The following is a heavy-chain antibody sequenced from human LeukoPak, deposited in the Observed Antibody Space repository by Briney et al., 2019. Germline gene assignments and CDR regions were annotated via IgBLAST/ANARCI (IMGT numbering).Heavy chain of an antibody. D-gene: IGHD3-10*01. V-gene: IGHV3-23*01. Sequence: GGSLRLSCAASGFTFSDYSMSWVRQSPGKGLEWVSAIGGSGGTTYYADSVKGRFTISRDNSKNTLYLQMNSLRAEDTALYYCSKDRGGTLGDYFDYWGQGTLVTVSS. J-gene: IGHJ4*02. CDR3: SKDRGGTLGDYFDY. CDR1: GFTFSDYS. CDR2: IGGSGGTT.